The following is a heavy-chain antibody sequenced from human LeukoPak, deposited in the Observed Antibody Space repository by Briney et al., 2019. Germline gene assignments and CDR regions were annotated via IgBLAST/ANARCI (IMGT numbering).Heavy chain of an antibody. J-gene: IGHJ4*02. CDR1: GYTFTSYG. CDR3: ATELVGYGYGPKNYYFDY. CDR2: ISAYNGNT. V-gene: IGHV1-18*01. Sequence: EASVKVSCKASGYTFTSYGISWVRQAPGQGLEWMGWISAYNGNTNYAQKLQGRVTMTTDTSTSTAYMELRSLRSEDTAVYYCATELVGYGYGPKNYYFDYWGQGTLVTVSS. D-gene: IGHD5-18*01.